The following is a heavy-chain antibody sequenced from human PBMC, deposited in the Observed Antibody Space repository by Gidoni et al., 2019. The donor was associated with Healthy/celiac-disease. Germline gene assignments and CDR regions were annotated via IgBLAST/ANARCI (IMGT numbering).Heavy chain of an antibody. Sequence: EVQLVESGGGLVQPGGSLRRSCAASGFTFSSYSMNWVRQAPGKGLEWVSYISSSSSTIYYADSVKGRFTISRDNAKNSLYLQMNSLRDEDTAVYYCARDLDSSSWYWNWFDPWGQGTLVTVSS. V-gene: IGHV3-48*02. CDR1: GFTFSSYS. CDR2: ISSSSSTI. J-gene: IGHJ5*02. CDR3: ARDLDSSSWYWNWFDP. D-gene: IGHD6-13*01.